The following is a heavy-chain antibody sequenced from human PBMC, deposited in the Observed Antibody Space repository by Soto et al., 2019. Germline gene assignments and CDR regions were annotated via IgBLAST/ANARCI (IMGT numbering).Heavy chain of an antibody. CDR2: TYYRSKWYN. CDR3: ARYGMRGFDP. J-gene: IGHJ5*02. CDR1: GDSFSSNSAA. D-gene: IGHD4-17*01. V-gene: IGHV6-1*01. Sequence: TLSLTCAISGDSFSSNSAACNLIRQSPSRGLEWLGRTYYRSKWYNDYAVSVKSRITINPDTSKNQFSLQLNSVTPEDTAVYYCARYGMRGFDPWGQGTLVTVSS.